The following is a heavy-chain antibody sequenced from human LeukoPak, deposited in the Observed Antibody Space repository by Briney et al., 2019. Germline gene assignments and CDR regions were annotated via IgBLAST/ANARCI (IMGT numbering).Heavy chain of an antibody. CDR1: GFTFSTYS. J-gene: IGHJ4*02. CDR2: ISSSSSYI. V-gene: IGHV3-21*01. D-gene: IGHD3-22*01. Sequence: GGSLRLSCAASGFTFSTYSMNWVRQAPGKGLEWVSSISSSSSYIYYADSVKGRFTISRDNARNSLYLQMNSLRAEDTAVYYCARATTYYYDSSGYPPGYWGQGTLVTVSS. CDR3: ARATTYYYDSSGYPPGY.